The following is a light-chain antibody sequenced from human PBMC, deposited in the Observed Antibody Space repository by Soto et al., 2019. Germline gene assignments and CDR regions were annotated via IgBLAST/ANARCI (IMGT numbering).Light chain of an antibody. CDR1: QSVSSY. CDR3: QQRSNWLT. Sequence: EIVLTQSPATLSLSPGERATLSCRASQSVSSYLAWYQQKPGQAPRLLIYDASNRATGIPARFSGSVSGTDFTLTMSSLEPEEFAVYYCQQRSNWLTFGGGTKVEIK. V-gene: IGKV3-11*01. CDR2: DAS. J-gene: IGKJ4*01.